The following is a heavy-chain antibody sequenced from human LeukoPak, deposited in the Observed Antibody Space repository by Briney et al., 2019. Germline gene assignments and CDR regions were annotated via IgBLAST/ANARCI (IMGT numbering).Heavy chain of an antibody. CDR2: IYYSGST. CDR1: GGSISSYY. Sequence: SETLSLTCTVSGGSISSYYCSWIRQPPGKGLEWIGYIYYSGSTNYNPSLKSRVTISVDTSKNQFSLKLGSVTAADTAVYYCARVASGYFDYWGQGTLVTVSS. V-gene: IGHV4-59*08. J-gene: IGHJ4*02. CDR3: ARVASGYFDY. D-gene: IGHD7-27*01.